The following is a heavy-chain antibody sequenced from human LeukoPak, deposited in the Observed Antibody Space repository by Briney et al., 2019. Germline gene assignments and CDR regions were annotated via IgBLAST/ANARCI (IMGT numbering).Heavy chain of an antibody. V-gene: IGHV4-59*01. D-gene: IGHD5-18*01. Sequence: SETLSLTCTVSGGSISSYYWSWIRQPPGKGLEWIGYIYYSGSTNYNPSLKNRVTISVDTSKNQFSLKLRFVTAADTAVYYCARLVDTAMALDYWGQGTLVTVSS. CDR3: ARLVDTAMALDY. CDR2: IYYSGST. CDR1: GGSISSYY. J-gene: IGHJ4*02.